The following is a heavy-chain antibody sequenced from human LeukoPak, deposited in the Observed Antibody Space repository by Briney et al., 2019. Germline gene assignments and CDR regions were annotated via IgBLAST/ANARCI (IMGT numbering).Heavy chain of an antibody. Sequence: SETVSLTCAVYGGSFSGYYWSWIRQPPGKGLEWSGEINHSGSTNYNPSLKSRVTISVDTSKNQFSLKLSSVTAADTAVYYCARGIYCSGGSCYSRSIQHWGQGTLVTVSS. J-gene: IGHJ1*01. D-gene: IGHD2-15*01. V-gene: IGHV4-34*01. CDR3: ARGIYCSGGSCYSRSIQH. CDR2: INHSGST. CDR1: GGSFSGYY.